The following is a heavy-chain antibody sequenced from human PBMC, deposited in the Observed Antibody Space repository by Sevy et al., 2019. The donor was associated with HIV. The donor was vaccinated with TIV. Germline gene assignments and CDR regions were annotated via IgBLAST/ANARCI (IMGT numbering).Heavy chain of an antibody. D-gene: IGHD6-19*01. V-gene: IGHV4-59*02. CDR1: GVSVTSYY. CDR3: ARDAGRYRSGWPHPFDD. Sequence: SETLSLTCTVSGVSVTSYYWSWIRQPPGKGLEWLGYIDYSGSPTYNPSLKSRVAISGDRSRNQFSLKLTSVTAADTAVYFGARDAGRYRSGWPHPFDDWGQGTRVTVSS. J-gene: IGHJ4*02. CDR2: IDYSGSP.